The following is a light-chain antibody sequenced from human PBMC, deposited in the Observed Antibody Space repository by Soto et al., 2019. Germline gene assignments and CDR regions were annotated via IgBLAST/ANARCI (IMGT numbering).Light chain of an antibody. CDR3: NSYRAVSTYV. J-gene: IGLJ1*01. V-gene: IGLV2-14*01. Sequence: QSALTQPASVSGSPGQSITIACTGTSSDIGGYNFVSWYQQHPGKAPKLLIYDVGNRPSGVSNRLSGSKSGNTACLTISGLQAEDEAHYYCNSYRAVSTYVFGTGTKLTVL. CDR1: SSDIGGYNF. CDR2: DVG.